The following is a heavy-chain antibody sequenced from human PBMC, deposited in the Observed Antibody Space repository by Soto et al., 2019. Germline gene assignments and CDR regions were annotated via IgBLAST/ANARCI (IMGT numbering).Heavy chain of an antibody. CDR1: GGSFSGYY. CDR2: INHSGST. Sequence: SETLCLTCAVYGGSFSGYYWSWIRQPPGKGLEWIGEINHSGSTNYNPSLKSRVTISVDTSKNQFSLKLSSVTAADTAVYYCARPNEFYYGSGKAGMDVWGQGTTVTV. D-gene: IGHD3-10*01. CDR3: ARPNEFYYGSGKAGMDV. V-gene: IGHV4-34*01. J-gene: IGHJ6*02.